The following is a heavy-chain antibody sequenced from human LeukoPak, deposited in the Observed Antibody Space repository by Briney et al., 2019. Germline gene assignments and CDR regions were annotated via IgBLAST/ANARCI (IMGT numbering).Heavy chain of an antibody. V-gene: IGHV3-15*01. Sequence: PGGSLRLSCAASGFTFSNAWMSWVRQATGKGLEWVGRIKSKTDGCTTDYAEGVKTRSTISRDDSKNTLYLPMNSLKPEDTAVYYCTTGLTYYYDSSGYPPIDYWGQGTLVTVSS. CDR1: GFTFSNAW. J-gene: IGHJ4*02. CDR2: IKSKTDGCTT. CDR3: TTGLTYYYDSSGYPPIDY. D-gene: IGHD3-22*01.